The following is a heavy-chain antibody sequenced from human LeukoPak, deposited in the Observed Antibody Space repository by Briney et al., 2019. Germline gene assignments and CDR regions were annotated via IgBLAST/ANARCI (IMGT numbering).Heavy chain of an antibody. CDR3: ARDGDSSGWTRSDY. D-gene: IGHD6-19*01. V-gene: IGHV4-39*07. J-gene: IGHJ4*02. Sequence: SETLSLTCIVSGGSISSTSYYWGWIRQPPGKGLEWIGSIYYSGSTYYNPSLKSRVAISADRSKNQFSLKLGSVTAADTAVYYCARDGDSSGWTRSDYWGQGTLVTVSS. CDR1: GGSISSTSYY. CDR2: IYYSGST.